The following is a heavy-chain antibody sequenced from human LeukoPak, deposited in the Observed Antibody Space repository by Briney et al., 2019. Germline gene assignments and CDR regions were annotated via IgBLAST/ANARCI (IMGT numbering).Heavy chain of an antibody. V-gene: IGHV3-53*01. CDR2: IYSGDRT. J-gene: IGHJ4*02. Sequence: GGSLRLSCVASGLSVRGSYMSWVRQAPGKGLEWVSVIYSGDRTYCADSVKGRFTISRDTSKNTLYLQMNNLRADGTAMYYCTRDLTGTTWSENDYWGQGTLVTISS. CDR3: TRDLTGTTWSENDY. CDR1: GLSVRGSY. D-gene: IGHD6-13*01.